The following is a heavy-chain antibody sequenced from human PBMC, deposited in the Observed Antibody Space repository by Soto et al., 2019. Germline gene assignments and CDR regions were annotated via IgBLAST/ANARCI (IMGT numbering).Heavy chain of an antibody. CDR1: AISFNTYG. CDR3: AGQRSPEGWFDP. J-gene: IGHJ5*02. D-gene: IGHD3-10*01. V-gene: IGHV3-23*01. Sequence: GGSLRLSCAASAISFNTYGVTWVRQAPGKGLEWVSTVTVTGGSTHYADSVKGRFTISRDRSNYTVSLLLNSLRVEDTAIYYCAGQRSPEGWFDPWGQGTLVTSPQ. CDR2: VTVTGGST.